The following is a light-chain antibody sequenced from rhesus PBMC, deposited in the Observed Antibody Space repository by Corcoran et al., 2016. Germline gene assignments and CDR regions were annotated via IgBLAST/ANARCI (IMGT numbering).Light chain of an antibody. CDR3: PQYTSPYT. V-gene: IGKV1-22*01. Sequence: DIQMTQSPSSLSASVGDTVTITCRASRSISTWLAWYQQKPGKAPRLLIYKAVPLQSGVPARVSGSGSGTDFSLTISSLQSEDFATYYCPQYTSPYTFGQGTKVDIK. CDR1: RSISTW. CDR2: KAV. J-gene: IGKJ2*01.